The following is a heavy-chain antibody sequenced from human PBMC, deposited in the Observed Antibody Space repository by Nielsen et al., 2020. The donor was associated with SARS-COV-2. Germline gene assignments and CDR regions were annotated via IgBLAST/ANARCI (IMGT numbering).Heavy chain of an antibody. CDR3: ARESAPIVVGPALVGGGMDV. CDR2: TYYRSKWYN. CDR1: GASVSSNSAA. V-gene: IGHV6-1*01. Sequence: SETLSLTCALSGASVSSNSAAWNWIRQSPSRGLEWLGRTYYRSKWYNDYAVAVKSRITINPATSKNQFSLQLNSVTPEVTAVYYCARESAPIVVGPALVGGGMDVWGQGTTVTVSS. J-gene: IGHJ6*02. D-gene: IGHD2-2*01.